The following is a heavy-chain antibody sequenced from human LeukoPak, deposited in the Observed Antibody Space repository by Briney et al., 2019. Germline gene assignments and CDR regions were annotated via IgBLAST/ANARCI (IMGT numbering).Heavy chain of an antibody. CDR3: ARSGPGYSSGWDFDY. V-gene: IGHV1-2*02. D-gene: IGHD6-19*01. Sequence: ASVKVSCKASGYTFTAYHMHWVRQAPGQGLEWMGWISPNSGDTGFAQKFQGRVTMTRDTSISTAYLELSRLRSDDTAVYYCARSGPGYSSGWDFDYWGQGTLVTVSS. J-gene: IGHJ4*02. CDR1: GYTFTAYH. CDR2: ISPNSGDT.